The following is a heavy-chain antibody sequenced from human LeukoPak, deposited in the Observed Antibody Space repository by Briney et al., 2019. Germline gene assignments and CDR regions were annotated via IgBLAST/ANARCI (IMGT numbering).Heavy chain of an antibody. Sequence: SQTLSLTCTVSGGSISSYYWSWIRQPAGKGLEWIGRIYTSGSTNYNPSLKSRVTMSVDTSKNQFSLKLSSVTAADTAVYYCASMYSSSSLLDYWGQGTLVTVSS. CDR1: GGSISSYY. CDR2: IYTSGST. D-gene: IGHD6-6*01. V-gene: IGHV4-4*07. CDR3: ASMYSSSSLLDY. J-gene: IGHJ4*02.